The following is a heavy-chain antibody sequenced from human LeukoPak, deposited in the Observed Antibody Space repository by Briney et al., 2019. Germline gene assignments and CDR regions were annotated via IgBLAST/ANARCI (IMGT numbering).Heavy chain of an antibody. CDR1: GGTFSSYA. CDR2: IIPIFGTA. CDR3: ARDRLRITGTPDMDY. J-gene: IGHJ4*02. D-gene: IGHD1-20*01. V-gene: IGHV1-69*13. Sequence: SVTVSCKASGGTFSSYAISWVRQAPGQGLEWMGGIIPIFGTANYAQKFQGRVTITADESTSTAYMELSSLRSEDTAVYYCARDRLRITGTPDMDYWGQGTLVTVSS.